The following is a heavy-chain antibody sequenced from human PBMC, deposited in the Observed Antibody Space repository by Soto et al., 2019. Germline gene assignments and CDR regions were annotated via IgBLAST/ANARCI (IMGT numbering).Heavy chain of an antibody. CDR3: ARDQGGYSSSPEDIPLDY. CDR2: IIPILGIS. V-gene: IGHV1-69*08. Sequence: QVQLVQSGAEVKNPGSSVKVSCKASGGTFSSYTISWVRQAPGQGLEWMGRIIPILGISNYAQKFQGRVTITADKSRSTAYMERSGLRHENTAVYYCARDQGGYSSSPEDIPLDYWGQGTLVTVSS. J-gene: IGHJ4*02. CDR1: GGTFSSYT. D-gene: IGHD6-6*01.